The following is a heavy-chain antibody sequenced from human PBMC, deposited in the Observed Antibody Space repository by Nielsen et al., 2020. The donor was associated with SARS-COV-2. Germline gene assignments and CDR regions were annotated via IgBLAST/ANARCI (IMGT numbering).Heavy chain of an antibody. J-gene: IGHJ4*02. CDR3: ARGVTTVTMRFDY. Sequence: WIRQPPGKGLEWIGSIYYSGSTYYNPSLKSRVTISVDTSKNQFSLKLSSVTAADTAVYYCARGVTTVTMRFDYWGQGTLVTVSS. D-gene: IGHD4-17*01. V-gene: IGHV4-39*01. CDR2: IYYSGST.